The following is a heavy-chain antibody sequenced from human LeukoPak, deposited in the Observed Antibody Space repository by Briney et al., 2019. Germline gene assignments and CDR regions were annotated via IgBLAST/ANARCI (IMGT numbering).Heavy chain of an antibody. CDR2: IYYSGST. Sequence: SQTLCLTCTVSGGAISGDTWRWVRETPGEGLWSIVYIYYSGSTNYNPSLKIQVTISVDTSKTQFSLKLSSVTAADTAVYYCARGVLWFGDLLSPNFDYWGQGTLVTVS. V-gene: IGHV4-59*01. J-gene: IGHJ4*02. CDR1: GGAISGDT. CDR3: ARGVLWFGDLLSPNFDY. D-gene: IGHD3-10*01.